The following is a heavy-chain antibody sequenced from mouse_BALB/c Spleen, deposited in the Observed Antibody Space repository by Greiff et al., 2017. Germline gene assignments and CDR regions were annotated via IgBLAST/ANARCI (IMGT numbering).Heavy chain of an antibody. V-gene: IGHV2-2*02. J-gene: IGHJ2*01. CDR3: ARGPIYDGFDYFDY. D-gene: IGHD2-3*01. CDR1: GFSLTSYG. Sequence: QVQLKESGPGLVQPSQSLSITCTVSGFSLTSYGVHWVRQSPGKGLEWLGVIWSGGSTDYNAAFISRLSISKDNSKSQVFFKMNSLQANDTAIYYCARGPIYDGFDYFDYWGQGTTRTVSS. CDR2: IWSGGST.